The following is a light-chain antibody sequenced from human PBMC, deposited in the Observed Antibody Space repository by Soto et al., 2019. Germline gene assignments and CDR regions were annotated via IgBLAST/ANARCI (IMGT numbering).Light chain of an antibody. J-gene: IGLJ1*01. CDR1: SSDVGGYNY. CDR3: SSYTSSTTLYV. CDR2: EVS. V-gene: IGLV2-14*01. Sequence: QPALTQPASVSGSPGQSITISCTGTSSDVGGYNYVSWYQQYPGKAPKLIIYEVSNRPSGVSNRFSGSKSGNTASLTISGLQAEDEADYYCSSYTSSTTLYVFAAGTKVTVL.